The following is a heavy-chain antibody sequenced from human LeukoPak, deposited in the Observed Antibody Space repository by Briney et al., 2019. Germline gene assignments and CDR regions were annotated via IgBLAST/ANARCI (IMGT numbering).Heavy chain of an antibody. CDR1: GYTLTSYD. CDR3: ARTRIMKYFDY. D-gene: IGHD2/OR15-2a*01. J-gene: IGHJ4*02. V-gene: IGHV1-8*01. CDR2: MNPNRCNT. Sequence: ASVTVSCKASGYTLTSYDINWVRQATGQGLEWMGWMNPNRCNTGYAQNFQARVTMTRNSSLSTDYMELSGERSEDTAVYHCARTRIMKYFDYWGQGTLVTVSS.